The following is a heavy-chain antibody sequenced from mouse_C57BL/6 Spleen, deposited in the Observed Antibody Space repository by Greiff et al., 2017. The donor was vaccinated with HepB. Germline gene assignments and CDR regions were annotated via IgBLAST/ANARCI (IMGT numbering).Heavy chain of an antibody. Sequence: VQLQQSGPGLVAPSQSLSITCTVSGFSLTSYAISWVRQPPGKGLEWLGVICTGGGTNYNSALKSRLSISKDNSKSQVFLKMNSLRTDDTARYYCSRSEGNHYYVTDFDDWGQGTTLTVSS. D-gene: IGHD1-2*01. CDR3: SRSEGNHYYVTDFDD. CDR2: ICTGGGT. V-gene: IGHV2-9-1*01. J-gene: IGHJ2*01. CDR1: GFSLTSYA.